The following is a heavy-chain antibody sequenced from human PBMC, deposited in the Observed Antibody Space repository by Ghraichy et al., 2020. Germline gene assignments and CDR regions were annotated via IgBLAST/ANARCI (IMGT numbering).Heavy chain of an antibody. V-gene: IGHV4-34*01. CDR1: GGSFSGYY. CDR3: AVPQRRGYFDY. J-gene: IGHJ4*02. D-gene: IGHD5-24*01. CDR2: INHSGST. Sequence: SQNLSLTCAVYGGSFSGYYWSWIRQPPGKGLEWIGEINHSGSTNYNPSLKSRVTISVDTSKNQFSLKLSSVTAADTAVYYCAVPQRRGYFDYWGQGTLVTVSS.